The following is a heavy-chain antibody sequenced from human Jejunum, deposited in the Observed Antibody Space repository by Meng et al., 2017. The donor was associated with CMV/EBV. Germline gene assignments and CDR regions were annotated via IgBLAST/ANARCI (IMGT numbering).Heavy chain of an antibody. Sequence: QTTLKDSGPPLVKPTQTPTLTCSFSGFSLTTDGVGVGWIRRPPGKALEWLALIYWDDDKHYNPSLETRLAIMKDTSKNQVVLIMTDMDPVDTATYYCAYRRGGGSGWNWFGPWGQGTLVTVPS. V-gene: IGHV2-5*02. CDR3: AYRRGGGSGWNWFGP. J-gene: IGHJ5*02. CDR1: GFSLTTDGVG. CDR2: IYWDDDK. D-gene: IGHD6-19*01.